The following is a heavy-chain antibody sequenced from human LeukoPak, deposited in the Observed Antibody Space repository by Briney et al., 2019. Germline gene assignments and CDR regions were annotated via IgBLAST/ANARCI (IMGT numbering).Heavy chain of an antibody. CDR3: ARSTTDYGDYGDYYYYMDV. V-gene: IGHV1-18*01. CDR2: ISAYNGNT. D-gene: IGHD4-17*01. CDR1: GGTFSSYG. Sequence: ASVKVSCKASGGTFSSYGISWVRQAPGQGLEWMGWISAYNGNTNYAQKLQGRVTMTTDTSTSTAYMELRSLRSDDTAVYYCARSTTDYGDYGDYYYYMDVWGKGTTVTVSS. J-gene: IGHJ6*03.